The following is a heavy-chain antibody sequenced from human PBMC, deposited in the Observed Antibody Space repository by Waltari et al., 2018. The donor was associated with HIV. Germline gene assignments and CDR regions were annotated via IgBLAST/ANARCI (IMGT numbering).Heavy chain of an antibody. CDR2: IGGSGSST. CDR3: AKRGRDYYDGSGFSYYFDT. Sequence: EVQLLESGGGLVQPGGSLRLSCAASEFTFTDFAVRWVRKAPGKGLEWVSTIGGSGSSTQYADSVKGRFTISRDNSKETTYLQMDSLTADDTAVYFCAKRGRDYYDGSGFSYYFDTWGQGTLVTVFS. CDR1: EFTFTDFA. D-gene: IGHD3-22*01. J-gene: IGHJ4*02. V-gene: IGHV3-23*01.